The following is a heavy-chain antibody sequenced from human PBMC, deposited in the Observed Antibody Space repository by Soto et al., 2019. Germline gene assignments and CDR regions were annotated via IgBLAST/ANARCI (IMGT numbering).Heavy chain of an antibody. V-gene: IGHV1-69*13. CDR2: IIPIFGTA. D-gene: IGHD6-6*01. J-gene: IGHJ6*02. Sequence: ASVKVSCKASGGTFSSYAISWVRQAPGQGLEWMGGIIPIFGTANYAQKFQGRVTITADESTSTAYMELSSLRSEDTAVYYCARVRIAARLMDVWGQGTTVTVSS. CDR1: GGTFSSYA. CDR3: ARVRIAARLMDV.